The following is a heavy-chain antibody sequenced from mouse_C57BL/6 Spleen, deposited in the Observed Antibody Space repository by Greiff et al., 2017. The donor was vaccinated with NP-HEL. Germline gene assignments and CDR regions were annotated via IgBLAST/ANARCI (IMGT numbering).Heavy chain of an antibody. CDR3: ARYTTYFDY. V-gene: IGHV1-50*01. J-gene: IGHJ2*01. CDR2: IDPSDSYT. CDR1: GYTFTSYW. Sequence: VQLQQSGAELVKPGASVKLSCKASGYTFTSYWMQWVKQRPGQGLEWIGEIDPSDSYTNYNQKFKGKATLTVDTSSSTAYMQLSSLTSEDSAVYYCARYTTYFDYWGQGTTLTVSS.